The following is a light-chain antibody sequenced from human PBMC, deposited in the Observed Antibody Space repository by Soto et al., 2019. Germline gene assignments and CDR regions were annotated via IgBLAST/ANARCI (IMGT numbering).Light chain of an antibody. Sequence: QSVLTQPPSLSAAPGQKVPNSCSGGSSDVGSNYVSWYQFLPGKAPKLLIYDNDKRPSGIPDRFSGFKSGTSASLGITGLQTGDEAEYYCGTWDSSQSAVFGGGTKVTVL. CDR2: DND. CDR3: GTWDSSQSAV. CDR1: SSDVGSNY. V-gene: IGLV1-51*01. J-gene: IGLJ2*01.